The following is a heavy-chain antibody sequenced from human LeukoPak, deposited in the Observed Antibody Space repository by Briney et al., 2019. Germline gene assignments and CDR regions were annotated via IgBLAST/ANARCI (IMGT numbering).Heavy chain of an antibody. CDR3: ARGGPPYSSSWYWFDP. J-gene: IGHJ5*02. CDR2: MNPNSGNT. CDR1: GYTFTSYD. D-gene: IGHD6-13*01. Sequence: ASVKVSCKASGYTFTSYDINWVRQATGQGLEWMGWMNPNSGNTGYAQKFQGRVTMTRNTSISTAYMELSSLRSEDTAVYYCARGGPPYSSSWYWFDPWGPGTLVTVSS. V-gene: IGHV1-8*01.